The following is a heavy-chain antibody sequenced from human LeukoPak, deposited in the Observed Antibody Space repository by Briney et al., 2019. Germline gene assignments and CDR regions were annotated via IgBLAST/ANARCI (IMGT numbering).Heavy chain of an antibody. D-gene: IGHD2-2*01. J-gene: IGHJ4*02. CDR3: AKPSGYCSSTSCRTENDY. Sequence: GASLRLSCAASGITFSTYAMSWVRQAPGKGLEWVSAISGSGATTYYADSVKGRFTISRDNSKNTLYLQMNSLRAEDTAVYYCAKPSGYCSSTSCRTENDYWDQGTLVTVSS. V-gene: IGHV3-23*01. CDR1: GITFSTYA. CDR2: ISGSGATT.